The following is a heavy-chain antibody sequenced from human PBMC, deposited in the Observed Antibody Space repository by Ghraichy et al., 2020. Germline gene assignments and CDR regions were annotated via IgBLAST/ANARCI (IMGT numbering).Heavy chain of an antibody. CDR2: IWYDGSNK. V-gene: IGHV3-33*01. D-gene: IGHD4-17*01. CDR1: GFTFSSYG. J-gene: IGHJ4*02. CDR3: ARGQTGRYGDQFIDY. Sequence: GGSLRLSCAASGFTFSSYGMHWVRQAPGKGLEWVAVIWYDGSNKYYADSVKGRFTISRDNSKNTLYLQMNSLRAEDTAVYYCARGQTGRYGDQFIDYWGQGTLVTVSS.